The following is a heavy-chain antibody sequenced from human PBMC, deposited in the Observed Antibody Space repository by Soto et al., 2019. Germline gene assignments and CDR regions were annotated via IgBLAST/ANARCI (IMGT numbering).Heavy chain of an antibody. V-gene: IGHV3-11*05. CDR1: GFTFNTYY. Sequence: QVQLVESGGALVKPGGSLRLSCEASGFTFNTYYMSWIRQTPGKGLEWIATITGNSVTTAYAGSVKGRFTISRDDAKNSLYLQMDSLRVEDTALYYCAREYYYAMDVWGQGTTVTVSS. CDR2: ITGNSVTT. CDR3: AREYYYAMDV. J-gene: IGHJ6*02. D-gene: IGHD3-16*01.